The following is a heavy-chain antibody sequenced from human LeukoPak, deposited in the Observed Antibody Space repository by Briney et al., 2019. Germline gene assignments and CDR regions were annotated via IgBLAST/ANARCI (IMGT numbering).Heavy chain of an antibody. D-gene: IGHD6-13*01. Sequence: SVKVSCKASGGTFSSYAISWVRQAPGQGLEWMGGIIPIFGTANYAQKFQGRVTITADESTSTAYMELSSLRSEDTAVYYCARASPASYSRTPDYFDYWGQGTLVTVSS. CDR3: ARASPASYSRTPDYFDY. J-gene: IGHJ4*02. CDR2: IIPIFGTA. V-gene: IGHV1-69*13. CDR1: GGTFSSYA.